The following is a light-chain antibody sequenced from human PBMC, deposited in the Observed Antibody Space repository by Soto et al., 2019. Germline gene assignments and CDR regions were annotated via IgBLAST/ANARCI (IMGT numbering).Light chain of an antibody. CDR2: DAS. CDR1: QSISSW. V-gene: IGKV1-5*01. Sequence: DIQITQSPSTLSASVGDRVTITCRASQSISSWLAWYQQKPGKAPKLLIYDASSLESGVPSRFSGSGSGTEFTLTISSLQPDDFATYYCQQYNSYSAFGQGTKADIK. CDR3: QQYNSYSA. J-gene: IGKJ1*01.